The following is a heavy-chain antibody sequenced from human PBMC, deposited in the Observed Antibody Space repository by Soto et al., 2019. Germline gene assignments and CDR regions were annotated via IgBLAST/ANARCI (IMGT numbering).Heavy chain of an antibody. CDR1: GFTFADYA. CDR3: AKDILTGSPHY. D-gene: IGHD3-9*01. V-gene: IGHV3-23*01. Sequence: GGSLRLSCAASGFTFADYAMTWVRQAPGKGLDWVSTVSASGGTTYYADSVEGRFSISRDNSKNTLHLQMNSLRAEDTAIYYCAKDILTGSPHYWGQGTLVTVSS. CDR2: VSASGGTT. J-gene: IGHJ4*02.